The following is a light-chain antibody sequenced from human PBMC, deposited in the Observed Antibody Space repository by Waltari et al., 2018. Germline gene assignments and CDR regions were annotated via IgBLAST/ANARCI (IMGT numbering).Light chain of an antibody. CDR1: NIGRKT. Sequence: SYVLTQPPSVSVAPGKTAILSCAGANIGRKTVHWYQQKPGQAPSLVIYYDSDRPSGIPERFSGSKSGTSASLAISGLQSEDEADYFCASWDDSLNGHWVFGGGTKVTVL. CDR3: ASWDDSLNGHWV. CDR2: YDS. J-gene: IGLJ3*02. V-gene: IGLV3-21*04.